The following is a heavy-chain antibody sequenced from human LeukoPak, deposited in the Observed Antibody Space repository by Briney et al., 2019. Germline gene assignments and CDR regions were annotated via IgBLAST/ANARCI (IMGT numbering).Heavy chain of an antibody. CDR1: GGSISSSY. V-gene: IGHV4-59*01. J-gene: IGHJ4*02. D-gene: IGHD1-26*01. Sequence: SETLSLTCTVSGGSISSSYWSWIRQPPGKGLEWIGYIYYMGSTNYNPSLKSRVTISLDTSKKHFSLKLSSVTAADTAIYYCARAGVGATEYYFDSWGQGTLVTVSS. CDR3: ARAGVGATEYYFDS. CDR2: IYYMGST.